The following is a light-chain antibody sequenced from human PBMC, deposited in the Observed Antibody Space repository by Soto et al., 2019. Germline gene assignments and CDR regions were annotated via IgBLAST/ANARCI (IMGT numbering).Light chain of an antibody. CDR1: QSISSY. J-gene: IGKJ1*01. V-gene: IGKV1-39*01. Sequence: DIQMTQSPSSLSASVGDRVTITCRASQSISSYLNWYQQKPGKAPKLLIYAASSLQSGVPSRFSGSGSGTDFTLTISSLQSEDFATYYCQHSYSTPWTFGQGTNVEIK. CDR3: QHSYSTPWT. CDR2: AAS.